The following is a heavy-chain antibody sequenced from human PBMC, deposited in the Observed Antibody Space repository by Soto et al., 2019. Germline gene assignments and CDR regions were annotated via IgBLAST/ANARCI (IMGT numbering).Heavy chain of an antibody. D-gene: IGHD3-9*01. CDR2: INYSGGS. CDR1: GDSISSSSSVNY. CDR3: AARRTGSTRHLDD. V-gene: IGHV4-39*01. Sequence: SETLSLTCTVSGDSISSSSSVNYWGWIRQPPGEGLEWIASINYSGGSYSNPSLKSRVTMSIDTSKTQFSLKVNSVTAADTAVYYCAARRTGSTRHLDDWGQGTLVTVSS. J-gene: IGHJ4*02.